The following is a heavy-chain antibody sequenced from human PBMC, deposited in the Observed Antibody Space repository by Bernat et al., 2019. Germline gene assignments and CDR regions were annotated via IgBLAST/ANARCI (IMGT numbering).Heavy chain of an antibody. CDR2: MSYDGSHE. Sequence: QVQLVESGGGVVQPGRSLRLSCAASGFTFTYAMHWVRQAPGKGLEWVAVMSYDGSHEYYADSVNGRFTISRDNSKNTLYLQMNSLRAEDTAVYYCARDGRVAGISWYFDLWGRGTLVTVSS. J-gene: IGHJ2*01. CDR1: GFTFTYA. D-gene: IGHD6-19*01. V-gene: IGHV3-30*01. CDR3: ARDGRVAGISWYFDL.